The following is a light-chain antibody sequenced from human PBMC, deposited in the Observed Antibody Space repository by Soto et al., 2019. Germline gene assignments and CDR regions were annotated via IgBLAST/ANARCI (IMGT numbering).Light chain of an antibody. Sequence: EIVLTQSLATLSSFPGDSVTLSCRASQYINTRLAWYQHRPGQAPRLLIYQTSIRTACIPASFSASGTGTDFTLTISDVQTEDFAVYYCHQRQSWPRTFGQGTKVDI. CDR1: QYINTR. CDR3: HQRQSWPRT. J-gene: IGKJ1*01. CDR2: QTS. V-gene: IGKV3-11*01.